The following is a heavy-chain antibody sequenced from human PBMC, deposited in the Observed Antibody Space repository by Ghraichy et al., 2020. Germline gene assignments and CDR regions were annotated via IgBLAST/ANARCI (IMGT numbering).Heavy chain of an antibody. Sequence: GESLRLSCAASGFTVSSNFMTWVRQAPGKGLEWVSVSYSGGSAYYADSVKGRFTISRDNSKNTVDLQMNSLTTEDTAVYYCARGATGAWDYHFDYWGQGALVTVSS. D-gene: IGHD1-7*01. CDR3: ARGATGAWDYHFDY. J-gene: IGHJ4*02. V-gene: IGHV3-66*02. CDR1: GFTVSSNF. CDR2: SYSGGSA.